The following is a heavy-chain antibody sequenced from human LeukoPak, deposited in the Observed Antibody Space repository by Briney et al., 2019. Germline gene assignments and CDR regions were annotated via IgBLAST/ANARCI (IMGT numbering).Heavy chain of an antibody. CDR2: ISSNNYTI. J-gene: IGHJ4*02. V-gene: IGHV3-11*01. CDR1: GFIFSDFY. Sequence: GGSLRLSCVASGFIFSDFYMTWIRQAPGKGLEWVSYISSNNYTIYYADSVKGRFTISRDNAKNSLSLQMNSLRAEDTAVYYCARVGWYGVAGTPIDYWGQGTLVTVSS. CDR3: ARVGWYGVAGTPIDY. D-gene: IGHD6-19*01.